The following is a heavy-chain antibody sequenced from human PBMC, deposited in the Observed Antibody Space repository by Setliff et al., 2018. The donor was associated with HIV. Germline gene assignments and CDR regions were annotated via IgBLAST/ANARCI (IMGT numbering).Heavy chain of an antibody. CDR1: GFIFSRFG. CDR2: IWYDGTNK. D-gene: IGHD1-1*01. J-gene: IGHJ4*02. V-gene: IGHV3-33*03. Sequence: PGGSLRLSCSPSGFIFSRFGFHWVRQAPGKGLEWVAVIWYDGTNKYYADSVKGRFTISRDDFKNTVYLQMSNLKREDTAVYYCAKGPDHEMEEHFDYWGQGTLVTSPQ. CDR3: AKGPDHEMEEHFDY.